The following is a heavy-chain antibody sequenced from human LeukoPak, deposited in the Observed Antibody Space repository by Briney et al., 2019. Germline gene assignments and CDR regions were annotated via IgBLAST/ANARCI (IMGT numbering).Heavy chain of an antibody. D-gene: IGHD1-7*01. V-gene: IGHV1-69*06. CDR2: IIPMFGTP. CDR3: ARGRNWNFVEGADY. Sequence: SVKVSCKASGGTFSSYAFDWVRQAPGQGLEWMGGIIPMFGTPNYAQKFQGRITITADKSTNTAYMELRSLRSDDTAVYYCARGRNWNFVEGADYWGQGTLVTVSS. J-gene: IGHJ4*02. CDR1: GGTFSSYA.